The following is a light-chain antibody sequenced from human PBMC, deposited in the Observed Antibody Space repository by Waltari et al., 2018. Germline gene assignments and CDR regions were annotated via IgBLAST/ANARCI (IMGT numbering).Light chain of an antibody. V-gene: IGLV2-11*02. Sequence: QSALTQPRSVSGSPGQSVAISCTGTARHVGGSNFFSWYQQHPGKAPKIMVYDVTKRPSGVPDRFFGSKSGNTASLTISGLQAEDEADYYCCSFAGTHSYVFGTGTKVTVL. CDR2: DVT. CDR1: ARHVGGSNF. CDR3: CSFAGTHSYV. J-gene: IGLJ1*01.